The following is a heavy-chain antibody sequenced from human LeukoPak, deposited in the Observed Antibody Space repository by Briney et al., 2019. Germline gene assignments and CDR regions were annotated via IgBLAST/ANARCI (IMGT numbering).Heavy chain of an antibody. J-gene: IGHJ5*02. CDR2: ISYDGSNK. Sequence: GGSLRLSCAASGFTFSSYAMHWLRQAPGKGLEWVAVISYDGSNKYYADSVKGRFTISRDNSKNTLYLQMNSLRAEDTAVYYCARGPRGGYNLFDPWGQGTLVTVSS. CDR3: ARGPRGGYNLFDP. CDR1: GFTFSSYA. D-gene: IGHD3-10*01. V-gene: IGHV3-30-3*01.